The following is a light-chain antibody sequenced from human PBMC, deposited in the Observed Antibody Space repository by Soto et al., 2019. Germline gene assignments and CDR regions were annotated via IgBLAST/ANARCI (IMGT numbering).Light chain of an antibody. CDR2: KAS. CDR3: RQFNSYSPGA. V-gene: IGKV1-5*03. CDR1: QSISSW. Sequence: DIKMTQSPSTLSASVGDRVTITCRASQSISSWLAWYQQKPGKAPKLLIYKASSLESGVPSRFSGSGSGTDLNLTISSLQPDDFATYYCRQFNSYSPGAFGQGTKVDIK. J-gene: IGKJ1*01.